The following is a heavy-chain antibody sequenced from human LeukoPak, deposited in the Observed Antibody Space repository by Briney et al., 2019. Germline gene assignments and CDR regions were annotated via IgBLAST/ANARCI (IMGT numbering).Heavy chain of an antibody. CDR3: ARGPGGYYYYYMDV. CDR1: GFTFSNYA. V-gene: IGHV3-64*01. J-gene: IGHJ6*03. CDR2: ISSNGGST. D-gene: IGHD1-26*01. Sequence: GGSLRLSCAASGFTFSNYAMHWVRQAPGKGLECVSAISSNGGSTYYANSVKGRFTISRDYSKNTLYLQMGSLRAEDMAVYYCARGPGGYYYYYMDVWGKGTTVTVSS.